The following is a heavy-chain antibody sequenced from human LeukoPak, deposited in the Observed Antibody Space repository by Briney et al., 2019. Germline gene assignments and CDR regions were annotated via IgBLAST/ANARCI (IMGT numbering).Heavy chain of an antibody. Sequence: SETLSLTCTVSGGSINSGTYYWGWIRQPAGKGLEWIGRIYSSGSTNYNPSLKSRVTISVDMSKNQYSLKLSSVSAADTAVYYCARDLLHRGYAFDIWGQGTMVTVSS. D-gene: IGHD5-12*01. J-gene: IGHJ3*02. V-gene: IGHV4-61*02. CDR2: IYSSGST. CDR3: ARDLLHRGYAFDI. CDR1: GGSINSGTYY.